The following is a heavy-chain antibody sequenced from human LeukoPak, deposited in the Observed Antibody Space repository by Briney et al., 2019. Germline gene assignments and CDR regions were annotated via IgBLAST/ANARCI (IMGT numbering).Heavy chain of an antibody. D-gene: IGHD6-19*01. Sequence: GGSLRLSCAASGFTFSNYNMNWVRQAPGKGLEWVSSINTRSSFISYADSVKGRFTISRDNAKNSLYLQMNSLRAEETAVYYCAREVAVAPRYFDSWGQGTLVTVSS. CDR3: AREVAVAPRYFDS. V-gene: IGHV3-21*01. CDR1: GFTFSNYN. CDR2: INTRSSFI. J-gene: IGHJ4*02.